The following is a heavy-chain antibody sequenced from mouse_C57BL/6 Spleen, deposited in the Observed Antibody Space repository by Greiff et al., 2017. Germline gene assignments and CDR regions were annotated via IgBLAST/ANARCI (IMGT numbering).Heavy chain of an antibody. CDR2: ISSGSSTI. V-gene: IGHV5-17*01. D-gene: IGHD4-1*01. CDR1: GFTFSDYG. Sequence: EVMLVESGGGLVKPGGSLKLSCAASGFTFSDYGMHWVRQAPEKGLDWVAYISSGSSTIYYADTVKGRFTISRENAKNTLFLQMTSLRSEDTAMYYCARAGFAMDYWGQGTSVTVSS. CDR3: ARAGFAMDY. J-gene: IGHJ4*01.